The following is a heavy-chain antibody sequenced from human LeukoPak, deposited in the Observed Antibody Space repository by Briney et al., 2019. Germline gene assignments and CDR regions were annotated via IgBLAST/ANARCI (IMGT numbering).Heavy chain of an antibody. CDR3: ARRKRGYSDY. J-gene: IGHJ4*02. V-gene: IGHV4-34*01. Sequence: PSETLSLTCAVYGGPFSGYYWSWIRHPPEKGLEWIGEINHSGSTNYNPSLKSRVTISVDTYKNQFSLKLSSVTAADTAVYYCARRKRGYSDYWGQGTLVTVSS. D-gene: IGHD3-22*01. CDR1: GGPFSGYY. CDR2: INHSGST.